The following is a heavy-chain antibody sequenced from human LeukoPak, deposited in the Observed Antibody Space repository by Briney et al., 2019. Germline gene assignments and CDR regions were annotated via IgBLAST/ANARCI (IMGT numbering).Heavy chain of an antibody. J-gene: IGHJ5*02. Sequence: GGSLRLSCAASGFTLEDYAMHWVRRGPGKGLEWVSGISWNSGDIGYADSVKGRFTISRDNAQNSLYLQMNNLSADDTAFYFCVKDIWGLVGASGASFCPWGQGTLVSVFS. V-gene: IGHV3-9*01. CDR1: GFTLEDYA. CDR3: VKDIWGLVGASGASFCP. D-gene: IGHD1-26*01. CDR2: ISWNSGDI.